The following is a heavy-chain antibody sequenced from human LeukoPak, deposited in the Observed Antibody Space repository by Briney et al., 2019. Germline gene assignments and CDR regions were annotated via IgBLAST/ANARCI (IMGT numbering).Heavy chain of an antibody. V-gene: IGHV3-30*18. CDR1: GFTFSSYG. Sequence: GGSLRLSCAASGFTFSSYGMHWVRQAPGKGLEWVAVISYDGSNKYYADSVKGRCTISRDNSKNTLYLQMNSLRAEDTAVYYCAKDFIVAGSFDYWGQGTLVTVSS. D-gene: IGHD5-12*01. J-gene: IGHJ4*02. CDR3: AKDFIVAGSFDY. CDR2: ISYDGSNK.